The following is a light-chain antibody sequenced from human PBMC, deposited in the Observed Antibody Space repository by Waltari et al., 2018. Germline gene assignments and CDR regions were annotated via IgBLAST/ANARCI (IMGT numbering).Light chain of an antibody. CDR3: QQRYNWPRT. CDR1: QSVSAY. CDR2: DTS. Sequence: EIVLTQSPATLSLSPGERATLACRAMQSVSAYLAWYQQRPGQAPRLLIYDTSNRATGIPARFSGSGSGTDFTLTISSLEPEDFAFYYCQQRYNWPRTFGQGTKVEIK. J-gene: IGKJ1*01. V-gene: IGKV3-11*01.